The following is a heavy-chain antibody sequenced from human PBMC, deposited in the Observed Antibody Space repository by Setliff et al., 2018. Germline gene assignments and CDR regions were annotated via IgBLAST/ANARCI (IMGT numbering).Heavy chain of an antibody. CDR3: ASDGTHYGDYDMLY. Sequence: ASVKVSCKASGGTFSSFGISWVRQAPGQGLEWMGGLIPILASPNYAPKFQHRVTITAEESTSTVYMELSSLTSADTAVYYCASDGTHYGDYDMLYWGHGTLVTVSS. D-gene: IGHD4-17*01. V-gene: IGHV1-69*13. J-gene: IGHJ4*01. CDR1: GGTFSSFG. CDR2: LIPILASP.